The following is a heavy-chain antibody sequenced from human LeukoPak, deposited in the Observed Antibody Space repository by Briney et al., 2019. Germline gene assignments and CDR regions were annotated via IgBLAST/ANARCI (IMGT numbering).Heavy chain of an antibody. CDR3: ASLKTSMVRGVIIHYFDY. D-gene: IGHD3-10*01. V-gene: IGHV4-34*01. Sequence: SETLSLTCAVYGGSFSGYYWSWIRQPPGKGLEWIGEINHSGSTNYNPSLKSRVTISVDTSKNQFSLRLSSVTAADTAVYYCASLKTSMVRGVIIHYFDYWGQGTLVTVSS. CDR2: INHSGST. CDR1: GGSFSGYY. J-gene: IGHJ4*02.